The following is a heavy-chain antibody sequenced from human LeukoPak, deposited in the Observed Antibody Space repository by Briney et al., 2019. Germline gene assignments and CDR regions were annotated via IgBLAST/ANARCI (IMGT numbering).Heavy chain of an antibody. J-gene: IGHJ4*02. D-gene: IGHD3-10*01. CDR1: GFTFSSYA. V-gene: IGHV3-23*01. CDR2: IGISSDST. Sequence: RGSLRLSCAASGFTFSSYAMTWVRQAPGKGLEWVSDIGISSDSTYYADSVKGRFTISRDNSKNTLYLQMNSLRAAGTAVYYYAKRALYGSGTYYFDCWGQGTLVTVSS. CDR3: AKRALYGSGTYYFDC.